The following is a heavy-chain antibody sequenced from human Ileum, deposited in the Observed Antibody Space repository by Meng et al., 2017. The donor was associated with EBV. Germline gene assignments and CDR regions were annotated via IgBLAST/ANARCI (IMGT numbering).Heavy chain of an antibody. J-gene: IGHJ4*02. Sequence: QVQLLKSGADMKKPGASVEISCKASGYKFDDYTIQWLRQAPGQRLEWLGWINPGIGSTYDSKTIRGRLTITMDTSASTVYMRLTSLTSEDTAVYYCAREEGGRFDSWGQGTLVTVSS. CDR1: GYKFDDYT. V-gene: IGHV1-3*01. CDR2: INPGIGST. CDR3: AREEGGRFDS. D-gene: IGHD2-15*01.